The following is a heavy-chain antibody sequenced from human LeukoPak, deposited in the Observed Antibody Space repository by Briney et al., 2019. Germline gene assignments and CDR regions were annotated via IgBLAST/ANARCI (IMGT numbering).Heavy chain of an antibody. Sequence: SVKVPCKASGGTFSSYAISWVRQAPGQGLEWMGRIIPILGIANYAQKFQGRVTITADKSTSTAYMELSSLRSEDTAVYYCARAVLLPSEGPLDVWGQGTTVTVSS. J-gene: IGHJ6*02. CDR3: ARAVLLPSEGPLDV. CDR1: GGTFSSYA. V-gene: IGHV1-69*04. CDR2: IIPILGIA. D-gene: IGHD3-10*01.